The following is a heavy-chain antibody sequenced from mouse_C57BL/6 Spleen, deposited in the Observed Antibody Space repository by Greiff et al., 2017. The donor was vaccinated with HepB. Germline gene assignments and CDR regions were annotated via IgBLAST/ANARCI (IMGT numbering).Heavy chain of an antibody. CDR1: GFTFSSYT. CDR2: ISGGGGNT. V-gene: IGHV5-9*01. Sequence: EVKLMESGGGLVKPGGSLKLSCAASGFTFSSYTMSWVRQTPEKRLEWVATISGGGGNTYYPDSVKGRFTISRDNAKNTLYLQMSSLRSEDTALYYCARQDYYGSSYGEYFDYWGQGTTLTVSS. D-gene: IGHD1-1*01. J-gene: IGHJ2*01. CDR3: ARQDYYGSSYGEYFDY.